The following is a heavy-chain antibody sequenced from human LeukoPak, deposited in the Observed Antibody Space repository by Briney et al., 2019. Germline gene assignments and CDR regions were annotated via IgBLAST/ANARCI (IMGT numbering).Heavy chain of an antibody. CDR3: ARDGYNSGGYWFDP. J-gene: IGHJ5*02. CDR1: GFTFSSYS. V-gene: IGHV3-48*04. CDR2: ISSSSSTI. D-gene: IGHD5-24*01. Sequence: GRSLRLSCAASGFTFSSYSMNWVSQAPGKGLEWVSYISSSSSTIYYADSVKGRFTISRDNAKNSLYLQMNSLRAEDTAVYYCARDGYNSGGYWFDPWGQGTLVTVSS.